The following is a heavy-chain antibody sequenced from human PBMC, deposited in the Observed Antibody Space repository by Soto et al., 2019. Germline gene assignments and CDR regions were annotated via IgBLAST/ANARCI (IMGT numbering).Heavy chain of an antibody. CDR2: IYYSGST. D-gene: IGHD1-26*01. CDR3: ARDGGSQGYGMDV. V-gene: IGHV4-31*02. CDR1: GGSISNGDYY. Sequence: LSLTCTVSGGSISNGDYYWSWIRQHPGKGLEWIGNIYYSGSTYYNPSLKRRVTISVDTSENQFSLRLASVTAADTAVYFCARDGGSQGYGMDVWGQGTTVTVSS. J-gene: IGHJ6*02.